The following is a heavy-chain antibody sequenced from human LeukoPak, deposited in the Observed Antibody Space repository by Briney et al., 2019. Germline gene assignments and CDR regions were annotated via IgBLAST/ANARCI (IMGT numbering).Heavy chain of an antibody. CDR2: ISGSGGSI. J-gene: IGHJ4*02. CDR3: AKVWGSYSTGYFDY. D-gene: IGHD1-26*01. CDR1: RFTFSSYA. V-gene: IGHV3-23*01. Sequence: VGSLRLSCAASRFTFSSYAMNGVGQAPGKGLGWVSSISGSGGSIYYTDSVKGRFTISRDNSKNTLYLQMNSLRAEDTAVYYCAKVWGSYSTGYFDYWGQGTLVTVSS.